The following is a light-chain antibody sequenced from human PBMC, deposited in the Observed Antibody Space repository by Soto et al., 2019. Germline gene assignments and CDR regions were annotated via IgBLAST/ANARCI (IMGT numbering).Light chain of an antibody. CDR3: QQRRNWPPLN. V-gene: IGKV3-11*01. J-gene: IGKJ4*01. CDR2: DAS. CDR1: QSVSSY. Sequence: EIVLTQSPATLSLSPGEIATLSCSTSQSVSSYLAWYQQKPGQAPRLLIYDASNRATGIPARFSGSGSGTDFTLTISSLEPEDFAVYYCQQRRNWPPLNFGGGTKVDIK.